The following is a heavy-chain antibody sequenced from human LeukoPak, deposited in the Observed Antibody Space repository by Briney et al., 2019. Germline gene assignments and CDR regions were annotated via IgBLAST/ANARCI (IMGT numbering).Heavy chain of an antibody. Sequence: GESLKISCKGPGYSFTSYWITWVRQMPGKGLEWMGRINPSDSYTKYSPSFQGHVTISADKSISTAYLQWSSLKASDTATYYCARFLGYSYGYSYFDYWGQGTLVTVSS. V-gene: IGHV5-10-1*01. CDR1: GYSFTSYW. CDR2: INPSDSYT. CDR3: ARFLGYSYGYSYFDY. D-gene: IGHD5-18*01. J-gene: IGHJ4*02.